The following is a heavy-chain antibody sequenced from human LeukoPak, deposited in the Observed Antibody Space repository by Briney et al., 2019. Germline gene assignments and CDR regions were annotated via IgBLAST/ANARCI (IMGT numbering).Heavy chain of an antibody. CDR3: ARSLERPLDIYYFDY. D-gene: IGHD1-1*01. J-gene: IGHJ4*02. V-gene: IGHV3-30*04. Sequence: GRSLRLSCAASGFTFSSYAMHWVRQAPGKGLEWVAVISYDGSNKYYADSVKGRFTISRDNSKNTLYLQTNSLRAEDTAVYYCARSLERPLDIYYFDYWGQGTLVTVSS. CDR2: ISYDGSNK. CDR1: GFTFSSYA.